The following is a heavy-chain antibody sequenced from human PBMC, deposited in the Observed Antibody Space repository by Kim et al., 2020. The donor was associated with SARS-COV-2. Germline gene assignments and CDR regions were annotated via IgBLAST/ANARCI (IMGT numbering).Heavy chain of an antibody. D-gene: IGHD6-19*01. CDR3: AISLSPQWLVPTLDY. Sequence: ASVKVSCKTSGYIFTSYYMHWVRQAPGQGLEWMGIINPSGGSTSYTQQFQGRITMTRDTSTSTVYMELSSLRSEDTAVYYCAISLSPQWLVPTLDYWGQGTLVTVSS. J-gene: IGHJ4*02. V-gene: IGHV1-46*01. CDR1: GYIFTSYY. CDR2: INPSGGST.